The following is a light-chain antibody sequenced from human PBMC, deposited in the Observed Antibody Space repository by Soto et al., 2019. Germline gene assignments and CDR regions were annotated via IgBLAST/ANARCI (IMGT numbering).Light chain of an antibody. V-gene: IGKV1-12*01. CDR3: QQGYRFPLT. CDR1: QGIARW. CDR2: VVS. J-gene: IGKJ4*01. Sequence: DIQMTQSPSSVSASVGDRVTITCRASQGIARWLAWYQQKPGKAPKVLISVVSSLQSGVPTRFSGSASGSDFTLTITSLQPEDSGTYYCQQGYRFPLTFGGGTKVEIK.